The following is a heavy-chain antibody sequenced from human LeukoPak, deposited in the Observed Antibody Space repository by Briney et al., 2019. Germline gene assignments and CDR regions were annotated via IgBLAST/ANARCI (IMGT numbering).Heavy chain of an antibody. Sequence: PSETLSLTCAVSGYSISSGYYWGWIRQPPGKGLEWIGSIYHSGSTYYNPSLKSRVTISVDTSKNQFSLKLSSVTAADTAVYYCARLEGYCSSTSCLDAFDIWGQGTMVTVSS. D-gene: IGHD2-2*01. J-gene: IGHJ3*02. CDR1: GYSISSGYY. CDR2: IYHSGST. CDR3: ARLEGYCSSTSCLDAFDI. V-gene: IGHV4-38-2*01.